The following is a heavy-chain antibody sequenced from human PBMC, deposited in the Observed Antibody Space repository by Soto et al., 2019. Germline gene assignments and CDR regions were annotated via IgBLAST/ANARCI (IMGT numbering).Heavy chain of an antibody. CDR3: ARHGYNYGGGYFDY. Sequence: EVQLVESGGGLVQPGGSLRPSCAAPGVTVSSNYMSWVRRAPGKGLEWVSVIYSGGSTYYADSVKGRFTISRDNSKNTLYLQMNSLRAEDTAVYYCARHGYNYGGGYFDYWGQGTLVTVSS. CDR1: GVTVSSNY. V-gene: IGHV3-66*04. D-gene: IGHD5-18*01. J-gene: IGHJ4*02. CDR2: IYSGGST.